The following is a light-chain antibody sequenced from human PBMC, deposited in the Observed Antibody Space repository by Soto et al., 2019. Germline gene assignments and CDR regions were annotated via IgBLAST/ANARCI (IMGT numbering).Light chain of an antibody. CDR1: QDISFY. V-gene: IGKV1-9*01. Sequence: DIPLTQSPSFLSASVGDRVTITCRASQDISFYLAWYQEKPGQAPKLLIYAASTLQRGVPSRFSGSGSGTEFTLTISSLQTEDFATYYCQQFNSYPPTFGGGTKVEIK. J-gene: IGKJ4*01. CDR3: QQFNSYPPT. CDR2: AAS.